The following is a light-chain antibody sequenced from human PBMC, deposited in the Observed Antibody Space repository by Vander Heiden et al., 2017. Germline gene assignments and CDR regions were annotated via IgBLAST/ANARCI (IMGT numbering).Light chain of an antibody. J-gene: IGKJ4*01. CDR1: QSVSSSY. Sequence: EIVLTQSPGTLSLSPGERATLCCRASQSVSSSYLAWYQQKPGQAPRLLIYGASSRATGIPDRFSGSGSGTDFTLTISRLEPEDFAVYYCQQNGSSPLTFGGGTKVEIK. CDR2: GAS. V-gene: IGKV3-20*01. CDR3: QQNGSSPLT.